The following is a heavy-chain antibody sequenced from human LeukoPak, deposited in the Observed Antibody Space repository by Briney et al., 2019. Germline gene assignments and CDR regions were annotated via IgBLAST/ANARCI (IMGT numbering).Heavy chain of an antibody. CDR3: ARLMSKQWPVLSGYNWFDP. J-gene: IGHJ5*02. CDR2: IYHSGST. D-gene: IGHD6-19*01. Sequence: SETLSLTCAVSGYSISSGYYWGWIRQPPGKGLEWIGSIYHSGSTYYNPSLKSRVTISVDTSKNQFSLKLSSVTAADTAVYYCARLMSKQWPVLSGYNWFDPWGQGTLVTVSS. CDR1: GYSISSGYY. V-gene: IGHV4-38-2*01.